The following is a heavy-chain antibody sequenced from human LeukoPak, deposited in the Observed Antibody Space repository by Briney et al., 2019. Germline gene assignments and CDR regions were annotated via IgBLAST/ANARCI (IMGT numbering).Heavy chain of an antibody. J-gene: IGHJ4*02. Sequence: SETLFLTCTVSGGSISSYYWSWIRQPPGKGLEWIGYIYYSGSTNYNPSLKSRVTISVDTSKNQFSLKLSSVTAADTAVYYCARASADYYGSGSTPFDYWGQGTLVTVSS. V-gene: IGHV4-59*01. CDR2: IYYSGST. CDR3: ARASADYYGSGSTPFDY. D-gene: IGHD3-10*01. CDR1: GGSISSYY.